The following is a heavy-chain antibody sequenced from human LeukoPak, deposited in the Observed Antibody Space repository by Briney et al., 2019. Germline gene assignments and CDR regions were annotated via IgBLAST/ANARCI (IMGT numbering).Heavy chain of an antibody. D-gene: IGHD2-15*01. CDR3: ARVVASTSIDS. Sequence: PSETLSLTCIVSGYSIISDYFWGWVQQPPGKGPEWIGSIFHSGSVYYNPSLKSRVTISIDPSKNRFSLKLTSVTAADTAIYYCARVVASTSIDSWGQGTLVTVSS. V-gene: IGHV4-38-2*02. CDR1: GYSIISDYF. CDR2: IFHSGSV. J-gene: IGHJ4*02.